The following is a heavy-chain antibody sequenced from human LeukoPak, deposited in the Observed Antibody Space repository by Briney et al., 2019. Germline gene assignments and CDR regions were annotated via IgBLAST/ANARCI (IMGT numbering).Heavy chain of an antibody. CDR2: INHSGST. D-gene: IGHD3-10*01. J-gene: IGHJ6*02. CDR1: GGSFSGYY. Sequence: PSETLSLTCAVYGGSFSGYYWSGIRQPPGKGLEWIGEINHSGSTNYNPSLKSRVTISVKTSKNHFSLKLSSVTAADTAVYYCARRLWFGALGGMDVWGQGTTVTVSS. V-gene: IGHV4-34*01. CDR3: ARRLWFGALGGMDV.